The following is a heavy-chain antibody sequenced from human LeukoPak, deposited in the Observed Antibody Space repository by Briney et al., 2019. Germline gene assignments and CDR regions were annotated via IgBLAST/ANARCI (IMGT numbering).Heavy chain of an antibody. V-gene: IGHV3-74*01. J-gene: IGHJ4*02. CDR2: ITPDGSYT. D-gene: IGHD3-16*01. Sequence: GGSLRLSCAASGFTFSSYGMHWVRQGPGKELVWVSRITPDGSYTSYADSVRGRFTISRDNAKNTLFLQMNSLRAEDTAVYFCARDLVLGEPPGDDFDHWAREPRSPSLQ. CDR3: ARDLVLGEPPGDDFDH. CDR1: GFTFSSYG.